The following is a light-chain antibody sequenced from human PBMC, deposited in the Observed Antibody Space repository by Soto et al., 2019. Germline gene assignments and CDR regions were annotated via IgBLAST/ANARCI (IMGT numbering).Light chain of an antibody. CDR3: QQYNLYWT. J-gene: IGKJ1*01. CDR2: DAS. V-gene: IGKV1-5*01. Sequence: DIQMTQSPSTLSASIGDRVTITCRASQSINNWLAWYQQKPGKAPQLLIYDASSLERGVPSRFSGSGSGTEFTLTISSLQPDDLATYYCQQYNLYWTFGQGTKVDIK. CDR1: QSINNW.